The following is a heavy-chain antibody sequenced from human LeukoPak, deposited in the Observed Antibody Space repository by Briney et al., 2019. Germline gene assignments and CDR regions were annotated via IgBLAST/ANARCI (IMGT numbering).Heavy chain of an antibody. V-gene: IGHV1-18*01. D-gene: IGHD2-15*01. Sequence: ASVKVSCKASGYTFTSYGISWVRQAPGQGLEWMGWISAYNGNTNYAQKFQGRVTLTTDTSTGTAYMDLRSLRSDDTAVYHCARVALGSWYFDLWGRGTLVTVSS. CDR1: GYTFTSYG. CDR3: ARVALGSWYFDL. J-gene: IGHJ2*01. CDR2: ISAYNGNT.